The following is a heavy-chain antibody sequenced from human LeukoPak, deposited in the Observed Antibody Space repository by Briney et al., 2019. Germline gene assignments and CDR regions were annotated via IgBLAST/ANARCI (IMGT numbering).Heavy chain of an antibody. CDR3: ARGWRYSGYDFPLPYYFDY. D-gene: IGHD5-12*01. Sequence: ASVKVSCKVSGYTLTELSTHWVRQAPGKGLEWMGGFDPEDGETIYAQKFQGRVTMTEDTSTDTAYMELSSLRSEDTAVYYCARGWRYSGYDFPLPYYFDYWGQGTLVTVSS. CDR1: GYTLTELS. CDR2: FDPEDGET. J-gene: IGHJ4*02. V-gene: IGHV1-24*01.